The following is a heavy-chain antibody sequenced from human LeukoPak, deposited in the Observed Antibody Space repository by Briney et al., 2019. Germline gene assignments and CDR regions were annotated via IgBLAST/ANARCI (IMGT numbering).Heavy chain of an antibody. CDR3: ARATYYDYVWGSYRPSIDAFDI. CDR1: GFSFSSYG. D-gene: IGHD3-16*02. Sequence: GGSLRLSCAASGFSFSSYGMSWVRQAPGKGLEWISAITGSGGTTYYADSVEGRFTISRDNSKNTLYLQVNSLRAEDTAVYYCARATYYDYVWGSYRPSIDAFDIWGQGTMVTVSS. V-gene: IGHV3-23*01. CDR2: ITGSGGTT. J-gene: IGHJ3*02.